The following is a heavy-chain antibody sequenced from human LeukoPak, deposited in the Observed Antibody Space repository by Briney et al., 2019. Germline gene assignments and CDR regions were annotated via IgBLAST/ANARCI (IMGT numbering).Heavy chain of an antibody. Sequence: SVKVSCKASGYTFTSSGISWGRQAPGPGLEWMGGIIPIFGTANYAQKFQGRVTITTDESTSTAYMELSSLRSEDTAVYYCARESPYCGGDCKGFDYWGQGTLVTVSS. J-gene: IGHJ4*02. V-gene: IGHV1-69*05. CDR2: IIPIFGTA. D-gene: IGHD2-21*01. CDR1: GYTFTSSG. CDR3: ARESPYCGGDCKGFDY.